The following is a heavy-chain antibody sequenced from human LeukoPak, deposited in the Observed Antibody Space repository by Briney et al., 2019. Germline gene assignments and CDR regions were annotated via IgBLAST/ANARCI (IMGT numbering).Heavy chain of an antibody. CDR1: GFTFSSYD. Sequence: GGSLRLSCAASGFTFSSYDMHWVRQAPGKGLEWVAVISYDGSNKYYADSVKGRFTISRDNSKNTLYLQMNSLRAEDTAVYYCAREDYGFDYWGQGTLVTVSS. D-gene: IGHD4/OR15-4a*01. J-gene: IGHJ4*02. V-gene: IGHV3-30*03. CDR3: AREDYGFDY. CDR2: ISYDGSNK.